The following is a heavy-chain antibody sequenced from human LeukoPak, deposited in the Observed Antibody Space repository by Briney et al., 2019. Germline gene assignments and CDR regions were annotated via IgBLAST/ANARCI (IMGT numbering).Heavy chain of an antibody. CDR3: ARRGSIFEDSEWRTAFDI. J-gene: IGHJ3*02. Sequence: SETLSLTCTVSGGSISRSSYYWGWIRQPPGKGLEWIGEINHSGSTNYNPSLKSRVTISVDTSKNQFSLKLSSVTAADTAFYYCARRGSIFEDSEWRTAFDIWGQGTMVIVSS. CDR2: INHSGST. D-gene: IGHD3-9*01. CDR1: GGSISRSSYY. V-gene: IGHV4-39*07.